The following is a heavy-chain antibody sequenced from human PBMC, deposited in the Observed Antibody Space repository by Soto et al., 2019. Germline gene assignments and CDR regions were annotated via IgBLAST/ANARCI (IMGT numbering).Heavy chain of an antibody. CDR2: IYSSGST. Sequence: PSETLSLTCTVSGGSVSSGTYYWSWIRQPPGKGLEWIGYIYSSGSTNYNPSLKSRVTISVDTSKNHFSLKLSSVTAADTAVYYCARDRARGWYFDLWGRGTLVTVSS. V-gene: IGHV4-61*03. CDR1: GGSVSSGTYY. CDR3: ARDRARGWYFDL. J-gene: IGHJ2*01.